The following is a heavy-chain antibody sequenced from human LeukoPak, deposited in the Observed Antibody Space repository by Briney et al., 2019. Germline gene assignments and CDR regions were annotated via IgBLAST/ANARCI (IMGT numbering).Heavy chain of an antibody. CDR2: ISAYNGNT. CDR1: GYTFTSYG. CDR3: ARATFQQLRFLEWLPSGYPPPLDY. J-gene: IGHJ4*02. V-gene: IGHV1-18*01. D-gene: IGHD3-3*01. Sequence: GASVKVSCKASGYTFTSYGISWVRQAPGQGLEWMGWISAYNGNTNYAQKLQGRVTMTTDTSTSTAYMELRSLRSDDTAVYYCARATFQQLRFLEWLPSGYPPPLDYWGQGTLVTVSS.